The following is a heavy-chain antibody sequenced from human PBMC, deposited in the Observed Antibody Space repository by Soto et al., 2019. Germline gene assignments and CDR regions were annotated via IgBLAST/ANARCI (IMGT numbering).Heavy chain of an antibody. CDR2: INSDGSST. CDR1: GFTFSIYW. Sequence: SGGSLRLSCAASGFTFSIYWMHWVRQAPGKGLVWVSRINSDGSSTSYADSVKGRFTISRDNAKNTLYLQMNSLRAEDTAVYYCARDPKTCSGGSCHTNGAFDIWGQGTMVT. D-gene: IGHD2-15*01. CDR3: ARDPKTCSGGSCHTNGAFDI. J-gene: IGHJ3*02. V-gene: IGHV3-74*01.